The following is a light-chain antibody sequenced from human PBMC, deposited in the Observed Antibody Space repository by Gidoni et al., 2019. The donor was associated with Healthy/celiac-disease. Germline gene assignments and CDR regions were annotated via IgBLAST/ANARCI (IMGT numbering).Light chain of an antibody. V-gene: IGLV1-40*01. CDR2: GNS. CDR1: SSNIGAGYD. CDR3: QSYDSSLSGVV. Sequence: SVPTQPPSVSGAPGPSVTIPCTGSSSNIGAGYDVHWSQQLPGTAPKLLIHGNSNRPSGVPDRFSGSKSGTSASLAITGLQAEDEADYYCQSYDSSLSGVVFGGGTKLTVL. J-gene: IGLJ2*01.